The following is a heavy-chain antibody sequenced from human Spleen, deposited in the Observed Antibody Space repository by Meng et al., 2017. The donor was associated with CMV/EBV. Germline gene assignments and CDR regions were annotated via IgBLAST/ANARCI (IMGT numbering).Heavy chain of an antibody. D-gene: IGHD3-10*01. CDR3: ARERETRRGHYYYAMDV. Sequence: GGSLRLSCAASGFTFSNYAMTWVRQAPGKGLEWVSSISGGGGSTYYADPVKGRFTISRDNSKKRLFLLMNSLRAEDTAVYYCARERETRRGHYYYAMDVWGQGTTVTVSS. J-gene: IGHJ6*02. V-gene: IGHV3-23*01. CDR1: GFTFSNYA. CDR2: ISGGGGST.